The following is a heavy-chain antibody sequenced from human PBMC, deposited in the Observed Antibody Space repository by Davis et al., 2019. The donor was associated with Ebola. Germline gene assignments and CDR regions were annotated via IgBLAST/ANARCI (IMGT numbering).Heavy chain of an antibody. V-gene: IGHV1-2*02. CDR1: GYTFTGYY. CDR2: INPNSGGT. CDR3: ARDPSHSSSWYNWFDP. Sequence: ASVKVSCKASGYTFTGYYMHWVRQAPGQGLEWMGWINPNSGGTNYAQKFQGRVTMTRDTSISTAYMELSRLRSDDTAVYYCARDPSHSSSWYNWFDPWGQGTLVTVSS. D-gene: IGHD6-13*01. J-gene: IGHJ5*02.